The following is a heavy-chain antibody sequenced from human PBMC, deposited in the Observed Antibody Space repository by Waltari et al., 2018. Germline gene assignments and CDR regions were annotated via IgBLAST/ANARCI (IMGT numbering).Heavy chain of an antibody. CDR1: GFTFSSYW. CDR3: GRVTSGSPDY. J-gene: IGHJ4*02. Sequence: EVQLVESGGGLVQPGGSLRLSCAASGFTFSSYWMHWLRQAPGEGLVWVSRITSDGSSTSYAESVKGRFTISRDNAKNTLYLQMNGLRVEDTAVYYCGRVTSGSPDYWGQGTLVTVSS. CDR2: ITSDGSST. V-gene: IGHV3-74*01. D-gene: IGHD1-26*01.